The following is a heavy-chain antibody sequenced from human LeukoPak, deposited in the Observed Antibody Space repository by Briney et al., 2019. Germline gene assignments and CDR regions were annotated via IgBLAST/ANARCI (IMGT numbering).Heavy chain of an antibody. D-gene: IGHD3-9*01. J-gene: IGHJ3*01. CDR3: ARTTYHDILTGYYPTGAFDL. Sequence: SETLSLTCTVSGGSISNYHWSWIRQPPGKGLEWIGYLYYSGDTNYNPSLKSRVTISVDTSKNQFSLKLSSLTAADTAVYYCARTTYHDILTGYYPTGAFDLWGQGTMVTVSS. CDR2: LYYSGDT. CDR1: GGSISNYH. V-gene: IGHV4-59*01.